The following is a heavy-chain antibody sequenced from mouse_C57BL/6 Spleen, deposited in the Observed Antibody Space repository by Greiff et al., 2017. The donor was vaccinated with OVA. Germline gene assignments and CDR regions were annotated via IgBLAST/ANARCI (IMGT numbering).Heavy chain of an antibody. V-gene: IGHV1-9*01. CDR3: ARTGGSYYGNYDWFAY. CDR1: GYTFTGYW. Sequence: VQVVESGAELMKPGASVKLSCKATGYTFTGYWIEWVKQRPGHGLEWIGEILPGSGSTNYNEKFKGKATFTADTSSNTAYMQLSSLTTEDSAIYYCARTGGSYYGNYDWFAYWGQGTLVTVSA. J-gene: IGHJ3*01. D-gene: IGHD2-10*01. CDR2: ILPGSGST.